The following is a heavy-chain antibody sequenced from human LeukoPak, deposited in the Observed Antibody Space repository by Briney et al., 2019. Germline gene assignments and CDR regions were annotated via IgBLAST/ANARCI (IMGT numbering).Heavy chain of an antibody. D-gene: IGHD4-17*01. Sequence: GGSLRLSCAASGFTFSSYAMHWVRQAPGKGLEWVAVISYEGSNKYYADSVKGRFTISRDNSKNTLYLQMNSLRAEDTAVYYCARDRWPGGPTVTPGYGMDVWGQGTTVTVSS. CDR1: GFTFSSYA. J-gene: IGHJ6*02. V-gene: IGHV3-30-3*01. CDR2: ISYEGSNK. CDR3: ARDRWPGGPTVTPGYGMDV.